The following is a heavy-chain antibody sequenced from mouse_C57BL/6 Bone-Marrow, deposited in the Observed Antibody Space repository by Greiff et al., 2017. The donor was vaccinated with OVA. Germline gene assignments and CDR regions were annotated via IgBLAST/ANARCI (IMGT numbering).Heavy chain of an antibody. CDR2: ISSCGSYT. Sequence: EVQGVESGGDLVKPGGSLKLSCAASGFTFSSYGMSWVRQTPDKRLEWVATISSCGSYTYYPDSVKGRFTISRDNAKNTLYLQMSSLKSEDTAMYYCARWLSWFAYWGQGTLVTVSA. CDR1: GFTFSSYG. J-gene: IGHJ3*01. D-gene: IGHD2-2*01. V-gene: IGHV5-6*01. CDR3: ARWLSWFAY.